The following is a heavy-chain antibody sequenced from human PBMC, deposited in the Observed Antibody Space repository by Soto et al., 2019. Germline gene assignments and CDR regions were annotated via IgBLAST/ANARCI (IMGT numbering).Heavy chain of an antibody. CDR1: GGSISSSSFH. D-gene: IGHD2-8*01. Sequence: QLQLQESGPGLVKPSETLSLTCTVSGGSISSSSFHWGWIRQPPGKGLEWIGSIYYRGSTYYRPSLHSRVTRPVDTSKNQFPQKLSSGTAADTAVYYCATRERAACTAWWFVPLGQGTLVVVS. CDR2: IYYRGST. V-gene: IGHV4-39*01. CDR3: ATRERAACTAWWFVP. J-gene: IGHJ5*02.